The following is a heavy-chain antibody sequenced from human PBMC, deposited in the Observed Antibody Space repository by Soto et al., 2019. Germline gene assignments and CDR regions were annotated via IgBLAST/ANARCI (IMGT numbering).Heavy chain of an antibody. CDR1: GGSISSGGYY. D-gene: IGHD6-6*01. CDR2: IYYSGST. Sequence: SETLSLTCTVSGGSISSGGYYWSWIRQHPGKGLEWIGYIYYSGSTYYNPSLKSRVTISVDTSKNQFSLKLSSVTAADTAVYYCAGVLYIAARFSYFDYWGQGTLVTVPQ. V-gene: IGHV4-31*03. CDR3: AGVLYIAARFSYFDY. J-gene: IGHJ4*02.